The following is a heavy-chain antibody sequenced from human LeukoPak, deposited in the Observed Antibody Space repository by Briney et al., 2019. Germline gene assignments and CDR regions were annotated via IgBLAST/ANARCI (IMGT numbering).Heavy chain of an antibody. CDR2: INPNSCCR. CDR1: VYTFTGHY. CDR3: ARDFGRGHWDIVLINWFDP. V-gene: IGHV1-2*02. Sequence: SSVKVSCKASVYTFTGHYMHWVRQAPGQGLECMGWINPNSCCRNYAQKFQGGVTMTRDTSISTAYMELSRLRSDDPAVYYCARDFGRGHWDIVLINWFDPWGQGTLVTVSS. D-gene: IGHD2-8*01. J-gene: IGHJ5*02.